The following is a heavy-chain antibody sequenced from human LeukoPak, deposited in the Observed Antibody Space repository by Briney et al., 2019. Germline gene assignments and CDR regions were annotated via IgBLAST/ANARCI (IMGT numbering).Heavy chain of an antibody. J-gene: IGHJ4*02. CDR1: GDNVSSISAA. Sequence: SQTLSLTCAISGDNVSSISAAWSWIRQSPSRGLEWLGRTYYRSKWYNDYAVSVKSRISLNPDTSKNQFPLQLNSVTPEDTAVYYCARQQMGSFDYWGQGTLVTVSS. CDR3: ARQQMGSFDY. V-gene: IGHV6-1*01. CDR2: TYYRSKWYN. D-gene: IGHD6-13*01.